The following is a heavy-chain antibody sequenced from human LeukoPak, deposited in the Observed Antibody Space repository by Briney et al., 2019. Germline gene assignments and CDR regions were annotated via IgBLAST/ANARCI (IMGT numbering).Heavy chain of an antibody. J-gene: IGHJ6*03. CDR1: GFTFSSYG. V-gene: IGHV3-30*18. Sequence: AGGSLRLSCAASGFTFSSYGMHWVRQAPGKGLEWVAVISYDGSNKYYADSVKGRFTISRDNSKNTLYLQMNSLRAEDTAVYYCAKDWLRGYCSGGSCSRYYYYYMDVWGKGTTVTVSS. D-gene: IGHD2-15*01. CDR3: AKDWLRGYCSGGSCSRYYYYYMDV. CDR2: ISYDGSNK.